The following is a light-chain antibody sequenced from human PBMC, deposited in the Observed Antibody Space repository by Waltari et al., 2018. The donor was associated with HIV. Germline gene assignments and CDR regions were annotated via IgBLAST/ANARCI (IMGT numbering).Light chain of an antibody. Sequence: SVLTQPPSPSGHPGQSVPIPCSRCTSNTGSTYEFWYQHPPGTAPKHRIHRNNQRPSRVPDRFSGSTCGTSASLAISGLRSEDEADYYCVAWDDSLGGVVFGGGTKVAVL. CDR2: RNN. V-gene: IGLV1-47*01. CDR1: TSNTGSTY. CDR3: VAWDDSLGGVV. J-gene: IGLJ2*01.